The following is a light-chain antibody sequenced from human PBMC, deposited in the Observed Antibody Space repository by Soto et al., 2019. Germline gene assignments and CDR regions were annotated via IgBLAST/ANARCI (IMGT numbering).Light chain of an antibody. CDR3: QQSYSNPRT. CDR1: QNIGNY. Sequence: DIQLTQSPSSLSASVGDRVTITCRTSQNIGNYLNWYQQKPGKAPNLLIYKASTLQSGVPSRFSGSGSGTDFTLTISSLQPEDYATYYCQQSYSNPRTFDQGTKVDIK. V-gene: IGKV1-39*01. CDR2: KAS. J-gene: IGKJ1*01.